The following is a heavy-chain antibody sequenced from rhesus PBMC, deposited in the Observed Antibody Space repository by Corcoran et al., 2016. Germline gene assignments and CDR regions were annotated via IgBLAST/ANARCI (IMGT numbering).Heavy chain of an antibody. V-gene: IGHV4-99*01. Sequence: QVQLQESGPGLVKPSETLSLTCAVSGYSISSGYYWGWIRQPPGKGLESIGYIRGNSGNPSYHPSLKSRITISKDPSKNPFSLKLSSVTAADTAVYFCAGYRGGDQQFNDYWGQGVLVTVSS. CDR1: GYSISSGYY. D-gene: IGHD1-44*01. CDR2: IRGNSGNP. J-gene: IGHJ4*01. CDR3: AGYRGGDQQFNDY.